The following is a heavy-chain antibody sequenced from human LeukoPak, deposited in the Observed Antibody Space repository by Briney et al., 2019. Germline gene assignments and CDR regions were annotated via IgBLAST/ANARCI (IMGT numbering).Heavy chain of an antibody. CDR2: ISGSGGST. CDR1: GFTFSNYP. D-gene: IGHD3-9*01. Sequence: GGSLRLSCAASGFTFSNYPMSWVRQAPGKGLEWVSAISGSGGSTYYADSVKGRFTVSRDNSKNTVYLQMSSPRADDTAVYYCAKWGDYDVLTGYYVSDYWGQGTLVTVSS. CDR3: AKWGDYDVLTGYYVSDY. J-gene: IGHJ4*02. V-gene: IGHV3-23*01.